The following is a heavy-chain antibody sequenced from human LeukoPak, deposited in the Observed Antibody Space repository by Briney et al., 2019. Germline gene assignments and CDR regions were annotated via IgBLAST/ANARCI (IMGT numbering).Heavy chain of an antibody. V-gene: IGHV1-8*01. CDR3: ARGLIVGAAYYYYYMDV. D-gene: IGHD1-26*01. Sequence: ASVKVSRKASGYTFTSYDINWVRQATGQGLEWMGWMNPNSGNTGNAQKFQGRVTMTRNTSISTAYMELSSLRSEDTAVYYCARGLIVGAAYYYYYMDVWGKGTTVTVSS. CDR1: GYTFTSYD. J-gene: IGHJ6*03. CDR2: MNPNSGNT.